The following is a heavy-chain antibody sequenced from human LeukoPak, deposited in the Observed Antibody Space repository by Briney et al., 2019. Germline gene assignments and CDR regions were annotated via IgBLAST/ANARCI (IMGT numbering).Heavy chain of an antibody. CDR3: AKGDSSSWYPRGYFQH. CDR1: GFTFDDYA. J-gene: IGHJ1*01. Sequence: GGSLRLSCAASGFTFDDYAMHWVRPAPGKGLEWVSGISWNSGSIGYADSVKGRFTISRDNAKNSLYLQMNSLRAEDMALYYCAKGDSSSWYPRGYFQHWGQGTLVTVSS. CDR2: ISWNSGSI. D-gene: IGHD6-13*01. V-gene: IGHV3-9*03.